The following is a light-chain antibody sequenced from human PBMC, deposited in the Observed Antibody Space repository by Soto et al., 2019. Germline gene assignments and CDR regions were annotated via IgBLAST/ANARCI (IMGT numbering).Light chain of an antibody. J-gene: IGLJ3*02. CDR3: NSNAGSNILV. V-gene: IGLV2-8*01. CDR1: SSDVGNFNY. Sequence: QSVLTQPPSASGSPGQSVTISCTRPSSDVGNFNYVSWYQQHPGKAPKLMIYEVTKRPSGVPDRFSGSKSGNTASLTISVLQAEDEADYFCNSNAGSNILVVGGGTKLTVL. CDR2: EVT.